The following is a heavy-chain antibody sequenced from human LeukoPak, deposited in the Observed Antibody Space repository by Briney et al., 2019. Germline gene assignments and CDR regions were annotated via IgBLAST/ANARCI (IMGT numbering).Heavy chain of an antibody. CDR1: GDSVSSNSAA. CDR2: TYYRSKWYN. V-gene: IGHV6-1*01. Sequence: SQTLSLTRAISGDSVSSNSAAWNWIRQSPSRGLEWLGRTYYRSKWYNDYAVSVKSRITINPDTSKNQFSLQLNSVTPEDTAVYYCARERPSPGELLRADAFDIGGQGTMVTVSS. CDR3: ARERPSPGELLRADAFDI. J-gene: IGHJ3*02. D-gene: IGHD1-26*01.